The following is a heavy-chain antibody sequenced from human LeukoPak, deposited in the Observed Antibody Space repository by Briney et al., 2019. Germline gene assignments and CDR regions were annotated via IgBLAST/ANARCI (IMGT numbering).Heavy chain of an antibody. J-gene: IGHJ6*02. D-gene: IGHD3-10*01. V-gene: IGHV3-48*04. CDR3: ARDTGASYYYYGMDV. Sequence: GGSLRLSCAASGFTFSTYSMTWVRQAPGKGLEWVSFITGSSTSIHYADSVKGRFTISRDNAKNSLYLQMNSLRAEDTAVYYCARDTGASYYYYGMDVWGQGTTVTVSS. CDR1: GFTFSTYS. CDR2: ITGSSTSI.